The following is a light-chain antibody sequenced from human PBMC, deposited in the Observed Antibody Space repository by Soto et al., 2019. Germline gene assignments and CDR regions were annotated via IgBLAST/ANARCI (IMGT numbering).Light chain of an antibody. Sequence: QSVLNQPASLSGSPGHYITISCTGTKRDVGGYNYVSWYQHHPGKAPKLMIFDVSNRPSGVSNRFSGSKPANTASLTISGLQPGERADYYCSSYTPGNTRQIGFGTGPQFTF. J-gene: IGLJ1*01. CDR2: DVS. V-gene: IGLV2-14*03. CDR1: KRDVGGYNY. CDR3: SSYTPGNTRQIG.